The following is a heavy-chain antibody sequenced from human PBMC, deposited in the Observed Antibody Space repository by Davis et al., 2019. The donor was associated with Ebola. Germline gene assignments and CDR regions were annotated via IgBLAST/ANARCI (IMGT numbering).Heavy chain of an antibody. D-gene: IGHD4-17*01. V-gene: IGHV4-38-2*02. CDR2: IYHSGST. Sequence: SETLSLTCTVSGYSISSGYYWGWIRQPPGKGLEWIGSIYHSGSTYYNPSLKSRVTISVDTSKNQFSLKLSSVTAADTAVYYCVRGWPSSVTTDFYAMDAWGKGTTVIVSS. J-gene: IGHJ6*04. CDR3: VRGWPSSVTTDFYAMDA. CDR1: GYSISSGYY.